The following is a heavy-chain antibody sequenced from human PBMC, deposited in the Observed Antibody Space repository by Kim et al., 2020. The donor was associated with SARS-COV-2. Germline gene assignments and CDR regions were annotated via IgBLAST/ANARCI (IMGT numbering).Heavy chain of an antibody. Sequence: GGSLRLSCAASGFTVSSNYMSWVRQAPGKGLEWVSVIYSGGSTYYADSVKGRFTISRDNSKNTLYLQMNSLRAEDTAVYYCARDERDGYDWDRLDYWGQGTLVTVSS. CDR3: ARDERDGYDWDRLDY. V-gene: IGHV3-66*02. J-gene: IGHJ4*02. CDR2: IYSGGST. D-gene: IGHD5-12*01. CDR1: GFTVSSNY.